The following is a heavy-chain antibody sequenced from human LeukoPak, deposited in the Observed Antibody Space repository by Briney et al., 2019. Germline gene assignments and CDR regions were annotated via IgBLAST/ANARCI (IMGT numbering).Heavy chain of an antibody. CDR2: ISNRGSP. V-gene: IGHV4-59*01. Sequence: PSETLSLTCSVSGGPISSNYWSWIRQPPGKGLEGIGYISNRGSPNYNPSLESRVTISVATSKNQFSLKVRSVTAADTAVYYCARVKRVAVAEYYYYYGLDVWGQGTTVTVSS. CDR1: GGPISSNY. J-gene: IGHJ6*02. D-gene: IGHD6-19*01. CDR3: ARVKRVAVAEYYYYYGLDV.